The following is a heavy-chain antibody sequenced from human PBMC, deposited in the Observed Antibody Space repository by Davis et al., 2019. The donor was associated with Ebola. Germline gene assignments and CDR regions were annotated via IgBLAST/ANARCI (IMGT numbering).Heavy chain of an antibody. CDR2: ISGSGGSP. Sequence: GGSLRLSCAASGFTFSSYAMAWVRQAPGKGLEWVSAISGSGGSPYYADSVKGRFTISRDNSKNSLYLQMNSLRAEDTAVYYCARVLRGWSYYYGMDVWGQGTTVTVSS. D-gene: IGHD6-19*01. CDR1: GFTFSSYA. V-gene: IGHV3-23*01. J-gene: IGHJ6*02. CDR3: ARVLRGWSYYYGMDV.